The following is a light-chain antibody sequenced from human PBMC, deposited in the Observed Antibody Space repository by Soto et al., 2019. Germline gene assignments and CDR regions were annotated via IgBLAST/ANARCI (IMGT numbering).Light chain of an antibody. Sequence: AAVSVTPEESTSLCSRASQAVSSNLAWYQQKPGQAPRLLIYAASTRAAGIPDRFSGSGSGTGFTLACASVQSEDFAFYYCQLSANLLVTSAAGTKVDIK. J-gene: IGKJ4*02. CDR3: QLSANLLVT. CDR1: QAVSSN. V-gene: IGKV3-15*01. CDR2: AAS.